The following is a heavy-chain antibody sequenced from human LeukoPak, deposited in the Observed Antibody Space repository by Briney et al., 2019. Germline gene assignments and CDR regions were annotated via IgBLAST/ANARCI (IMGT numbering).Heavy chain of an antibody. Sequence: PSETLSLTCTVSGGSISSYYGNWIRQPPGKGLEWIGYIYYSGSTNYNPSLKSRVTISVDTSKNQFSLKLSSVTAADTAVYYCARDLYRIVVVPHYFDYWGQGTLVTVSS. V-gene: IGHV4-59*01. D-gene: IGHD3-22*01. J-gene: IGHJ4*02. CDR3: ARDLYRIVVVPHYFDY. CDR2: IYYSGST. CDR1: GGSISSYY.